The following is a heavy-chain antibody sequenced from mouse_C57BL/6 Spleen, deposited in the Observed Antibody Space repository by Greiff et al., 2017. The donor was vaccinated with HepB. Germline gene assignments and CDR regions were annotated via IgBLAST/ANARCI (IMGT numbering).Heavy chain of an antibody. CDR2: IEPSDSYT. J-gene: IGHJ2*01. D-gene: IGHD1-1*01. CDR3: ARSHHYYGSSFDY. Sequence: VKLQQPGAELVMPGASVKLSCKASGYTFTSYWMHWVKQRPGQGLEWIGEIEPSDSYTNYNQKFKGKSTLTVDKSSSTAYMQRSSLTSEDSAVYYCARSHHYYGSSFDYWGQGTTLTVSS. CDR1: GYTFTSYW. V-gene: IGHV1-69*01.